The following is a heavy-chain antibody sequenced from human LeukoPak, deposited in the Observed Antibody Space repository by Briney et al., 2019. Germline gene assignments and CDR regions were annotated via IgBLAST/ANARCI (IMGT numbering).Heavy chain of an antibody. CDR2: INSDGSRT. J-gene: IGHJ3*02. V-gene: IGHV3-74*01. D-gene: IGHD3-10*01. CDR1: GFIFSRYW. CDR3: AREGSITDDAFDI. Sequence: GGSLRLSCAASGFIFSRYWMHWVRQAPGKGLVWVSRINSDGSRTTYADSVKGRFTISRDNAKNTLYLQMNSLRAEDTAVYYCAREGSITDDAFDIWGQGTMVTVSS.